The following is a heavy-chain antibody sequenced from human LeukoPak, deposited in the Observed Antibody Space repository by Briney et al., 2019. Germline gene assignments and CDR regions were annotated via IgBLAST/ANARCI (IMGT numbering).Heavy chain of an antibody. D-gene: IGHD6-19*01. V-gene: IGHV3-9*01. CDR1: GFTFDDYA. CDR2: ISWNSGSI. J-gene: IGHJ4*02. Sequence: GGSLRLSCAASGFTFDDYAMHWVRQAPGKGLEWVSGISWNSGSIGYADSVKGRFTISRDNAKNSLYLQMNSLRAEDTALYYCTKDISAGYSSGPDYWGQGTPVTVSS. CDR3: TKDISAGYSSGPDY.